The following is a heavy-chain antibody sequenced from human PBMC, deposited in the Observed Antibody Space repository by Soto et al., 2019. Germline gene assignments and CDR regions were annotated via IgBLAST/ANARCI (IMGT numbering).Heavy chain of an antibody. CDR2: VSSRFENT. V-gene: IGHV1-3*01. J-gene: IGHJ4*02. CDR3: ATQSPDYAKGDFDH. CDR1: GYAFAKCD. D-gene: IGHD4-17*01. Sequence: ASDEVSSKASGYAFAKCDIQSVRQAPEQRLEWVGCVSSRFENTRSSQRFQGRVSITWDTAASTAYMELSSLASEDTAVYYCATQSPDYAKGDFDHWGQVTLVTVSS.